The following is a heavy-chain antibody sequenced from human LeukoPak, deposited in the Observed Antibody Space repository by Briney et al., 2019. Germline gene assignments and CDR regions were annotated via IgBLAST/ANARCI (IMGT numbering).Heavy chain of an antibody. CDR2: ISAYNGNT. V-gene: IGHV1-18*01. CDR1: GYTFTSYG. J-gene: IGHJ6*03. D-gene: IGHD2-15*01. CDR3: AREPPCSGGSCYSLGYYYYYMDV. Sequence: ASVKVSCKASGYTFTSYGISWVRQAPGQGLEWMGWISAYNGNTNYAQKLQGRVTMTTDTSTSTAYMELRSLRSDDTAVYYRAREPPCSGGSCYSLGYYYYYMDVWGKGTTVTISS.